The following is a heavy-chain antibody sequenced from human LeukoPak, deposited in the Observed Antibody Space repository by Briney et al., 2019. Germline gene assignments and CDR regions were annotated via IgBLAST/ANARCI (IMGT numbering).Heavy chain of an antibody. Sequence: GGSLRLSCAASGFTFSSYEMNWVRQAPGTGLEWVSYISRSGSAMLYADSVKGRFTISRDNAKNSLFLQMNSLRAEDTAVYYCATCGYTYGLYFDYWGQGTLVTVSS. J-gene: IGHJ4*02. CDR1: GFTFSSYE. CDR3: ATCGYTYGLYFDY. V-gene: IGHV3-48*03. CDR2: ISRSGSAM. D-gene: IGHD5-18*01.